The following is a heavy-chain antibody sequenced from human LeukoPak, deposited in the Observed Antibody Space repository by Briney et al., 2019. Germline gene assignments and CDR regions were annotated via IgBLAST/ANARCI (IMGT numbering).Heavy chain of an antibody. CDR3: ARGRRGELVSYYYYYMDV. Sequence: ASVKVSCKASGYTFTSYDINWVRQATGQGLEWMGWTNPNSGNTGYAQKFQGRVTMTRNTSISTAYMELSSLRSEDTAVYYCARGRRGELVSYYYYYMDVWGKGTTVTISS. CDR1: GYTFTSYD. D-gene: IGHD1-26*01. J-gene: IGHJ6*03. CDR2: TNPNSGNT. V-gene: IGHV1-8*01.